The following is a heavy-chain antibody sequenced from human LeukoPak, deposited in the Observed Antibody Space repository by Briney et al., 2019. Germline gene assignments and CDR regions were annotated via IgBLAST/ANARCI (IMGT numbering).Heavy chain of an antibody. CDR3: ARIGQDIVVVPAAIGGGYYFDY. CDR1: GYTFPSYD. J-gene: IGHJ4*02. V-gene: IGHV1-8*01. D-gene: IGHD2-2*02. CDR2: MNPNSGNT. Sequence: ASVKVSCKASGYTFPSYDINWVRQATGQGLEWMGWMNPNSGNTGYAQKFQGRVAMTRNTSISTAYMELSSLRSEDTAVYYCARIGQDIVVVPAAIGGGYYFDYWGQGTLVTVSS.